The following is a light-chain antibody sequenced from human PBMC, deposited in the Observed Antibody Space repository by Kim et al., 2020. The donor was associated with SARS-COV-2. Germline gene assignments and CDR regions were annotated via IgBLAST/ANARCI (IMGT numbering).Light chain of an antibody. V-gene: IGKV1-5*03. CDR1: QNINNW. CDR3: QQYNSYWT. Sequence: DIQMTQSSSTLSASVGDGVTITCRASQNINNWLAWYQQKPGKAPKLLIYEAIRLHTGVPSRFTGSGFGTEFTLTISSLQPDDFANYYCQQYNSYWTFGQGTKVEIK. CDR2: EAI. J-gene: IGKJ1*01.